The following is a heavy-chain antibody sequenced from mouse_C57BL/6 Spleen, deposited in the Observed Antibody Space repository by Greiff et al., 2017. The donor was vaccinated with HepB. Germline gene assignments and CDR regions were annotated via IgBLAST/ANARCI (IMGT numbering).Heavy chain of an antibody. CDR3: ANYGSSYGYFDV. CDR1: GFTFSDYY. Sequence: EVHLVESGGGLVQPGGSLKLSCAASGFTFSDYYMYWVRQTPEKRLEWVAYISNGGGSTYYPDTVKGRFTISRDNAKNTLYLQMSRLKSEDTAMYYCANYGSSYGYFDVWGTGTTVTVSS. V-gene: IGHV5-12*01. D-gene: IGHD1-1*01. CDR2: ISNGGGST. J-gene: IGHJ1*03.